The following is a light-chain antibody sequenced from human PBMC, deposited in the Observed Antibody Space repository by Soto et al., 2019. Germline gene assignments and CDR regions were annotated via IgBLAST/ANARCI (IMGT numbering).Light chain of an antibody. CDR1: QSISSY. CDR2: AAS. J-gene: IGKJ3*01. CDR3: QQSYSTT. Sequence: DIQMTQSPSSLSASVGDRVTITCRASQSISSYLNWYQQKPGKAPKLLIYAASSLQSGVPSRFSGRGSGTDFTLTSSSLQPEDFATYYCQQSYSTTFGPGTKVDIK. V-gene: IGKV1-39*01.